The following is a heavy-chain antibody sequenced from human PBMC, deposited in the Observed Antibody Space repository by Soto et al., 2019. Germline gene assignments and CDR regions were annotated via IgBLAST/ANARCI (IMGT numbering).Heavy chain of an antibody. CDR2: IWYDGSNK. D-gene: IGHD5-18*01. Sequence: QVQLVESGGGVVQPGRSLRLSCAASGFTFSSYGMHWVRQAPGKGLEWVAVIWYDGSNKYYADSVKGRFTISRDNSKNTLYLQMNSLRAEDTAVYYCARDQGGYSYGYEYYWGQGTLVTVSS. V-gene: IGHV3-33*01. J-gene: IGHJ4*02. CDR3: ARDQGGYSYGYEYY. CDR1: GFTFSSYG.